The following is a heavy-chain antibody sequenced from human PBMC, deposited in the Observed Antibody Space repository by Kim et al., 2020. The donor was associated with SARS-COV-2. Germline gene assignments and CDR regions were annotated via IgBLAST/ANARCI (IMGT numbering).Heavy chain of an antibody. CDR3: AREGSIQLWSGNWFDP. CDR2: IIPIFGTA. Sequence: SVKVSCKASGGTFSSYAISWVRQAPGQGLEWMGGIIPIFGTANYAQKFQGRVTITADESTSTAYMELSSLRSEDTAVYYCAREGSIQLWSGNWFDPWGQGTLVTVSS. CDR1: GGTFSSYA. V-gene: IGHV1-69*13. D-gene: IGHD5-18*01. J-gene: IGHJ5*02.